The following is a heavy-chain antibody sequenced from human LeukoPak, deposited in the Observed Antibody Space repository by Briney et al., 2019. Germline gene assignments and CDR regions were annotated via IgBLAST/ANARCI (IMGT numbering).Heavy chain of an antibody. Sequence: ASVTLACKSAGGTFSSYAINRVRHAPGQGHEWMGGIIPIFGTANYAQKFQGRVTITADESTSTDYMELSSLRSEDTAVYYCARHSSSWYYFDYWGQGTLVTVSS. J-gene: IGHJ4*02. CDR1: GGTFSSYA. V-gene: IGHV1-69*13. CDR2: IIPIFGTA. D-gene: IGHD6-13*01. CDR3: ARHSSSWYYFDY.